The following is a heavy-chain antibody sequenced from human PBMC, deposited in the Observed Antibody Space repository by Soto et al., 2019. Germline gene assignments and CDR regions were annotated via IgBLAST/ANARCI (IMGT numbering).Heavy chain of an antibody. CDR2: IIPIFTTT. J-gene: IGHJ3*02. V-gene: IGHV1-69*12. CDR1: GGTFSNHA. CDR3: AREVAADGTFREDVFDI. D-gene: IGHD6-13*01. Sequence: QVHLVQSGAEVKKPGSSVKVSCKAPGGTFSNHAINWVRQAPGQGLEWMGRIIPIFTTTNYAQKFQGRVSMTAHESTTTAYMELSSLKHDDTAVYYCAREVAADGTFREDVFDIWGQGTLVTVSS.